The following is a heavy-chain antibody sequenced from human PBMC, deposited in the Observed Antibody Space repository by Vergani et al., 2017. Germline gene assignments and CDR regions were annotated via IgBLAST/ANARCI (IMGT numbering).Heavy chain of an antibody. CDR2: INPSGGHT. CDR3: TRGDYGILTGLRY. V-gene: IGHV1-46*03. Sequence: QVQVVQSGAEVKKSGASVKVSCKTSGYTFSNYYMHWVRQAPGQGLEWMGIINPSGGHTNYAQKFQGRVTMTRDTSTSTVYMELSCLRSEDTAIYYCTRGDYGILTGLRYWGQGTLVTVSA. D-gene: IGHD3-9*01. CDR1: GYTFSNYY. J-gene: IGHJ4*02.